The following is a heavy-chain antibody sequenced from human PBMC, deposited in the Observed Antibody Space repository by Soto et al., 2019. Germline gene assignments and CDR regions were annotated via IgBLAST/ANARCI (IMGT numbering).Heavy chain of an antibody. Sequence: GGSLRLSCAASGFTFSSYSMNWVRQAPGKGLEWVSYISSSSSTIYYADSVKGRFTISRDNAKNSLYLQMNSLRDEDTDVYYCARDCIAAPSNPPDAFDIWGQGTMVTVSS. J-gene: IGHJ3*02. V-gene: IGHV3-48*02. CDR1: GFTFSSYS. D-gene: IGHD6-6*01. CDR3: ARDCIAAPSNPPDAFDI. CDR2: ISSSSSTI.